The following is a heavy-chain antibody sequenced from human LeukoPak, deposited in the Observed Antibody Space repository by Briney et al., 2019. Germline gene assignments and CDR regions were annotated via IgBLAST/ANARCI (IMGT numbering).Heavy chain of an antibody. D-gene: IGHD3-10*01. CDR1: GVSFSSFQ. CDR3: ATSYGAKVAPFDL. J-gene: IGHJ4*02. Sequence: SETLSLTCTVSGVSFSSFQWSWIRQSPVRGLEWIGDIHMTGRTDYNPSLKSRVTISVDTSKSQFSLLLTSVSAADTAIYFCATSYGAKVAPFDLLGQGILVTVSS. CDR2: IHMTGRT. V-gene: IGHV4-4*08.